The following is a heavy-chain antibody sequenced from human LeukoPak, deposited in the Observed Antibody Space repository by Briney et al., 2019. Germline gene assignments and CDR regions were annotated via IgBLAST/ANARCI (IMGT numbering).Heavy chain of an antibody. D-gene: IGHD5-12*01. CDR3: ARLASGYDDYFDY. Sequence: PGGSLRLSCAASGFIFRSYWMSWVRQAPGKGLEWVANIKRDGNEKYYVDSVKGRFTISRDNAKNSLYLQMNSLRAEDTAVYYCARLASGYDDYFDYWGQGTLVTVSS. J-gene: IGHJ4*02. V-gene: IGHV3-7*01. CDR1: GFIFRSYW. CDR2: IKRDGNEK.